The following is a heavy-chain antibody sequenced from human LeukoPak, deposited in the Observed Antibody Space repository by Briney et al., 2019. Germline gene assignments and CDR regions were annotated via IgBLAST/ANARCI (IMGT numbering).Heavy chain of an antibody. CDR3: TTRYYDSSGDAFDI. J-gene: IGHJ3*02. CDR2: IKSKTDGGTT. CDR1: GFTFSNAW. V-gene: IGHV3-15*01. D-gene: IGHD3-22*01. Sequence: PGGSLRLSCAASGFTFSNAWTSWVRQAPGKGLEWVGRIKSKTDGGTTDYAAPVKGRFTISRDDSKNTLYPQMNSLKTEDTAVYYCTTRYYDSSGDAFDIWGQGTMVTVSS.